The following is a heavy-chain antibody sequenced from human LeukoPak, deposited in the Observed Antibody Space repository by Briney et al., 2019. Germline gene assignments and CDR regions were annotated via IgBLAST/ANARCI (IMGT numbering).Heavy chain of an antibody. J-gene: IGHJ6*02. V-gene: IGHV3-49*03. Sequence: GGSLRLSCTASGFTFGDYAMSWFRQAPGKGLEWVGFIRSKAYGGTTEYAASVKGRFTISRDDSKSIAYLQMNSLKTEDTAVYYCFTSELLGPPYYYYGMDVWGQGTTVTVSS. D-gene: IGHD3-10*01. CDR1: GFTFGDYA. CDR2: IRSKAYGGTT. CDR3: FTSELLGPPYYYYGMDV.